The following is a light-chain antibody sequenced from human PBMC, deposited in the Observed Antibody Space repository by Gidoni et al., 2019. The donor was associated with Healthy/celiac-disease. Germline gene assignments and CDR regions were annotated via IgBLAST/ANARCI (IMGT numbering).Light chain of an antibody. CDR3: QQYDNLPAYT. Sequence: DIQMTQSPSSLSASVGDRVTITCQASQDISNYLNWYQQKPGKAPKLLIYDASNLETGVPSRFSGSGSGTDFTFTIRSLQPEDIATYYGQQYDNLPAYTFGQGTKLEIK. CDR1: QDISNY. J-gene: IGKJ2*01. V-gene: IGKV1-33*01. CDR2: DAS.